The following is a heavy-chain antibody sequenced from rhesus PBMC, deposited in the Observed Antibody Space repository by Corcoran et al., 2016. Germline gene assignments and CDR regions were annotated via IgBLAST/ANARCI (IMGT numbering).Heavy chain of an antibody. CDR2: IYLNSAST. V-gene: IGHV4-73*01. Sequence: QVQLQRWCERLVKHSETLSLTCAVYGGSLSGYYYCSWIRQPPGKGQDWVGYIYLNSASTHAHPARNNRCTIAKETAKSQLFRNLSSVAAADTAVYDGARRPPGNSKYWDFDLWGSGTLITTSS. CDR1: GGSLSGYYY. CDR3: ARRPPGNSKYWDFDL. J-gene: IGHJ2*01.